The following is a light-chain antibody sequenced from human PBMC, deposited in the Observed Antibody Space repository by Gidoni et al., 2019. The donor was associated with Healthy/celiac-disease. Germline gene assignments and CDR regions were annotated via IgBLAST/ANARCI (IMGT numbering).Light chain of an antibody. CDR3: QVWDGSSDHPYVV. Sequence: SYVPTQPPSVSVAPGKTARITWGGNNIGSKSVHWYQQKPGQAPVLVIYYDSDRPSGIPERFSGSNSGNTATLTISRVEAGDEADYYWQVWDGSSDHPYVVFGGGTKLTVL. CDR1: NIGSKS. V-gene: IGLV3-21*04. J-gene: IGLJ2*01. CDR2: YDS.